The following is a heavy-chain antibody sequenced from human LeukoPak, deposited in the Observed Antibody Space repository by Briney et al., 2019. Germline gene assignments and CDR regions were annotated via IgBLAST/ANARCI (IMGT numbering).Heavy chain of an antibody. CDR2: ISGSDGST. D-gene: IGHD3-10*01. CDR1: GFTFSSYA. Sequence: LAGGSLRLSCAASGFTFSSYAMNWVRQAPGKGLEWVSVISGSDGSTYYADSVKGRFTISRDNSKNTLYLQMNSLRAEDTAIYYCAKGLGSGTYSWGFDYWGQGTLVTVSS. J-gene: IGHJ4*02. V-gene: IGHV3-23*01. CDR3: AKGLGSGTYSWGFDY.